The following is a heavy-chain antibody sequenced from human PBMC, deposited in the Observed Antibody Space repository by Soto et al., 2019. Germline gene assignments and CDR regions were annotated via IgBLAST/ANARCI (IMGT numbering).Heavy chain of an antibody. J-gene: IGHJ4*02. CDR1: GFSISTNGVG. V-gene: IGHV2-5*02. Sequence: QITLKESGPTLVKPTQTLTLTCTLYGFSISTNGVGVGWIRQPPRKALEWLEVIYWDDSKHSSPSLKSRLTITTDTSKPQVVLTMTNVDPVDTATYYCTRKWSGTSSLDNWGQGTLVTVSP. D-gene: IGHD2-8*01. CDR2: IYWDDSK. CDR3: TRKWSGTSSLDN.